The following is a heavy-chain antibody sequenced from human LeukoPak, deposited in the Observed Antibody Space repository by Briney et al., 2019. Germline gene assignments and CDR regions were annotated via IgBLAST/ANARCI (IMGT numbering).Heavy chain of an antibody. CDR1: GFTVSSNY. Sequence: GGSLRPSCAASGFTVSSNYMSWVRQAPGKGLEWVSLIYAGGSTYYADAVKGRFTISRHNSKNTLHLQMNSLRVEDTAVYYCAPDGSSELLWDYAMDVWGQGTTVTVSS. CDR3: APDGSSELLWDYAMDV. J-gene: IGHJ6*02. V-gene: IGHV3-53*04. CDR2: IYAGGST. D-gene: IGHD3-10*01.